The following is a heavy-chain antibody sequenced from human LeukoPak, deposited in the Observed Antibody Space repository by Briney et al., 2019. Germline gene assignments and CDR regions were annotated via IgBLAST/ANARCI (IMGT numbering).Heavy chain of an antibody. Sequence: GGSLRLSCAASGFTFNTYGMHWVRQAPGKGLEWVAFIRYDGSNKHYAASVKGRSTISRDNSKNALYLQMNSLRVEDTAVYYCAKEGGRITGTTGAFDIWGQGTMVTVSS. V-gene: IGHV3-30*02. CDR1: GFTFNTYG. D-gene: IGHD1-7*01. CDR3: AKEGGRITGTTGAFDI. J-gene: IGHJ3*02. CDR2: IRYDGSNK.